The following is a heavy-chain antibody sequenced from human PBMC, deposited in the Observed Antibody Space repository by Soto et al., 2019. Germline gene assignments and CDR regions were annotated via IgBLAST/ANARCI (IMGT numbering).Heavy chain of an antibody. CDR1: GFSLSTSGVG. V-gene: IGHV2-5*02. D-gene: IGHD3-3*01. CDR2: IYWDDEK. CDR3: AHRVLRTVFGLVTTTAIYFDF. J-gene: IGHJ4*02. Sequence: QITLNESGPKLVKPTETLTLTCTFSGFSLSTSGVGVGWIRQSPGKAPEWLALIYWDDEKRYSASLKSRLTISKDTSKNQVVLTMANLDPADTATYHCAHRVLRTVFGLVTTTAIYFDFWGQGTPVAVSS.